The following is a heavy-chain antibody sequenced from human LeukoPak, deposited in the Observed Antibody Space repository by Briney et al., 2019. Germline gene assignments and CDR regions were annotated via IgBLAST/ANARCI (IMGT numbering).Heavy chain of an antibody. D-gene: IGHD6-13*01. CDR3: ARHRIAAAGTSWFDP. J-gene: IGHJ5*02. V-gene: IGHV3-74*01. CDR2: INSDGSST. Sequence: GGSLRLSCAASGFTFSSYWMHWVRQAPGKGLVWVSRINSDGSSTSYADSVKGRFTTSRDNAKNTLYLQMNSLRAEDTAVYYCARHRIAAAGTSWFDPWGQGTLVTVSS. CDR1: GFTFSSYW.